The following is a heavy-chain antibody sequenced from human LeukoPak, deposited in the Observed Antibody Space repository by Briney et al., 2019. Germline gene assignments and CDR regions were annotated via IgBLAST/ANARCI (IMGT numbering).Heavy chain of an antibody. V-gene: IGHV3-23*01. J-gene: IGHJ6*03. CDR1: GFTFSSYA. CDR2: ISGSGGST. Sequence: GGSLRLSCAASGFTFSSYAMSWVHQAPGKGLEWVSAISGSGGSTYYADSVKGRFTISRDNSKNTLYLQMNSLRAEDTDVYYCVKAPDFWSGYFDYYMDVWGEGTTVTVSS. CDR3: VKAPDFWSGYFDYYMDV. D-gene: IGHD3-3*01.